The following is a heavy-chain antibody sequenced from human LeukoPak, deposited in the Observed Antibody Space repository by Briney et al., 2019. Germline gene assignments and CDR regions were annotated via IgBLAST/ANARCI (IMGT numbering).Heavy chain of an antibody. CDR3: AVAGPGHWFDP. CDR2: INPSGGST. CDR1: GYIFTSYY. Sequence: ASVKVSCKASGYIFTSYYMHWVRQAPGQGLEWMGIINPSGGSTSYAQKFQGRVTMTTDTSTTTAYMDLKTLRSDDTAVYYCAVAGPGHWFDPWGQGTLVTVSS. V-gene: IGHV1-46*01. J-gene: IGHJ5*02.